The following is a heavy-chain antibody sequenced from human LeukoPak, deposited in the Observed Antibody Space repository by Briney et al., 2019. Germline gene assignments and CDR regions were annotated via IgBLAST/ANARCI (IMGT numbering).Heavy chain of an antibody. CDR2: IKKDGSEK. D-gene: IGHD4-17*01. J-gene: IGHJ4*02. CDR1: GFTFSSYW. V-gene: IGHV3-7*01. Sequence: GGSLRLFCAASGFTFSSYWMSWLRQAPGKGLEWVANIKKDGSEKYYVDSVKGRFTISRDNAKNSLYLQMNNLRTEDTAVYYCARDMAYGDYAHDYWGQGTLVTVSS. CDR3: ARDMAYGDYAHDY.